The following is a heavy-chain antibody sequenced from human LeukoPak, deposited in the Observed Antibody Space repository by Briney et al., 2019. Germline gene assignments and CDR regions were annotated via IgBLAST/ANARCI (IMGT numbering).Heavy chain of an antibody. V-gene: IGHV1-8*01. CDR3: ARGPSCSSMTCPYWFDP. CDR1: GYTFSNYD. D-gene: IGHD2-2*01. Sequence: GSVSVSCTASGYTFSNYDINWGRQAAGQGGEWMGWMNPSSGNTDYAQTLQERVTITKKRTRKRAYMQLSSLTSEDTAVYYCARGPSCSSMTCPYWFDPWGQGTLVTVSS. J-gene: IGHJ5*02. CDR2: MNPSSGNT.